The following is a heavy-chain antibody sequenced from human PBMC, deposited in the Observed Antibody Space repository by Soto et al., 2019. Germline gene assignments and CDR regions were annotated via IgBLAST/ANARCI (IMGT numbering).Heavy chain of an antibody. Sequence: EVQLVESGGVVEQPGGSLRLSCAASGFTFDDYTMHWVRQAPGKGLEWVSLISWDGGSTYYADSVKGRFTISRDNSKNSLYLQMNSLRTEDTALYYCAKDHGRAFDYWGQGTLVTVSS. CDR1: GFTFDDYT. D-gene: IGHD1-1*01. CDR2: ISWDGGST. V-gene: IGHV3-43*01. J-gene: IGHJ4*02. CDR3: AKDHGRAFDY.